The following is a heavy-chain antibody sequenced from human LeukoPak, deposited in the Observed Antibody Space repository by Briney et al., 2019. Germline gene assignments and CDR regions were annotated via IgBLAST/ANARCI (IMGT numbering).Heavy chain of an antibody. CDR3: SFYNHGWYFEY. D-gene: IGHD3-10*01. J-gene: IGHJ4*02. V-gene: IGHV4/OR15-8*02. CDR2: IWHSGNT. CDR1: GGSISSSTW. Sequence: SETLSLTCAVSGGSISSSTWWSWVRQPPGKGLEWIGEIWHSGNTNYNPSLNDRVTISIDKSMNQFSLKLRSVTAAVAAIYYCSFYNHGWYFEYWGQGTLVTVSS.